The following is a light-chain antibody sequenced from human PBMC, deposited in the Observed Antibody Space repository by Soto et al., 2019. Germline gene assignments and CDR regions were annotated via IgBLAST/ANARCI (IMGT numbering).Light chain of an antibody. V-gene: IGKV1-39*01. Sequence: DMEMTQSPSSLSASVGDRVTITCRASQSISNYLNWYQHKPGKVPKLLIYAASSLQSGVPTRFTSSRYGTHFTLTINSLQSEDFVTYYCQLSYGTPLTVGGETKIEIK. CDR2: AAS. J-gene: IGKJ4*01. CDR3: QLSYGTPLT. CDR1: QSISNY.